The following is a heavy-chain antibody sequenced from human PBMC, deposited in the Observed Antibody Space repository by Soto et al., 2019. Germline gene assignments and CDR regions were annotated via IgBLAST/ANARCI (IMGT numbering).Heavy chain of an antibody. CDR1: GGSIRSGSYY. Sequence: SETLLLTCTVSGGSIRSGSYYWTWIRQHPGKGLEWFGYIYYSGSTYYNPSLKSRVTISVDTSKNQFSLKLSSVTAADTAVYYCARTPRYYDTSGYYYAGDAFDFWGQGTMVT. CDR2: IYYSGST. V-gene: IGHV4-31*03. D-gene: IGHD3-22*01. J-gene: IGHJ3*01. CDR3: ARTPRYYDTSGYYYAGDAFDF.